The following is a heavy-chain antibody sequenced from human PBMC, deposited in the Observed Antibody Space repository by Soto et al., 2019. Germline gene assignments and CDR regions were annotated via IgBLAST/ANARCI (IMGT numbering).Heavy chain of an antibody. CDR3: ARDGDSYFDC. Sequence: QVQLVESGGGVVQPGRSLRLSCTASGFTFSNYAMHWVRQAPGKGLEWVAVISYDGSNKFYADPVKGRFTISRDNSKDTLSLQMDSLRTEDTAVYYCARDGDSYFDCWGQGALVTVSS. V-gene: IGHV3-30-3*01. CDR1: GFTFSNYA. D-gene: IGHD4-17*01. J-gene: IGHJ4*02. CDR2: ISYDGSNK.